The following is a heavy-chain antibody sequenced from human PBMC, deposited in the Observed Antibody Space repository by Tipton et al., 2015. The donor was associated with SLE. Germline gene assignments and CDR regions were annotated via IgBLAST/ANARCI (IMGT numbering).Heavy chain of an antibody. J-gene: IGHJ1*01. CDR3: TKRGDSWL. D-gene: IGHD6-19*01. V-gene: IGHV4-38-2*02. CDR1: GYSISSGFY. CDR2: ISHSGST. Sequence: TLSLTCIVSGYSISSGFYWGWIRQTPEKGLEWIATISHSGSTYYNPSLKSRVTISADTSRNQFSLRLTSVTAADTAVYYCTKRGDSWLWGQGTLVTVFS.